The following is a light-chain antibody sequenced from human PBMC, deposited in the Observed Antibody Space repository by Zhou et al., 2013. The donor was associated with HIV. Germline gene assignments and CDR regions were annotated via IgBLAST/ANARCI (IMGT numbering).Light chain of an antibody. Sequence: DIQMTQSPSSLSASVGDRVTITCRASHSVSTYLNWYQQKPGKAPKLLMYSSSSLQSGVPSRFRGSGSGTEFNLTIRGLQLEDFATYFCQQTSTSSLTFGGGTRVDVK. CDR1: HSVSTY. V-gene: IGKV1-39*01. CDR3: QQTSTSSLT. CDR2: SSS. J-gene: IGKJ4*01.